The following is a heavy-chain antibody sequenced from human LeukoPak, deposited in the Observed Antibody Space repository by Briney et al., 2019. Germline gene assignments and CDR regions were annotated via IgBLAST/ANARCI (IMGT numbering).Heavy chain of an antibody. J-gene: IGHJ4*02. D-gene: IGHD3-22*01. CDR3: AKAYYYDSSGYYPYYFDY. CDR1: GFTFSSYG. Sequence: PGGSLRLSCAASGFTFSSYGMSWVRQAPGKGLEWVSAISGSGGSTYYADSVKGRFTISRDNSKNTLYLQMNSLRAEDTAVYYCAKAYYYDSSGYYPYYFDYWGQGTLVTVSS. CDR2: ISGSGGST. V-gene: IGHV3-23*01.